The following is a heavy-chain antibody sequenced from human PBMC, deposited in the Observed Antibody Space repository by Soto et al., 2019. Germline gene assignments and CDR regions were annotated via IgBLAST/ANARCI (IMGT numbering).Heavy chain of an antibody. CDR3: ATVTPTPAAMVDAFDI. J-gene: IGHJ3*02. D-gene: IGHD2-2*01. V-gene: IGHV1-18*01. CDR1: GYTFTSYG. CDR2: ISAYNGNT. Sequence: ASVKVSCKASGYTFTSYGISWVRQAPGQGLEWMGWISAYNGNTNYAQKLQGRVTMTTDTSTSTAYMELRSLRSDDTAVYYCATVTPTPAAMVDAFDIWGQGTMVTVSS.